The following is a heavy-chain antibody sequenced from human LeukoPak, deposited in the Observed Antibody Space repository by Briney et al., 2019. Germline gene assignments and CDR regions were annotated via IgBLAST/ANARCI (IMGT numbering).Heavy chain of an antibody. D-gene: IGHD3/OR15-3a*01. J-gene: IGHJ4*02. CDR3: ATETTSDFDYFDY. Sequence: PSETLSLTCTVSGGSISSYYWSWIRQPPGKGLEWIGYIYYSGSTNYNPSLKSRVTISVDTSKNQFSLKLSSVTAADTAVYYCATETTSDFDYFDYWGQGTLVTVSS. CDR1: GGSISSYY. CDR2: IYYSGST. V-gene: IGHV4-59*12.